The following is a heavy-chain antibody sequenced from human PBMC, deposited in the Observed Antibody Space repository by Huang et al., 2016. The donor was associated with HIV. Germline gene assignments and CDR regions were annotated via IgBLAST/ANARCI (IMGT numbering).Heavy chain of an antibody. J-gene: IGHJ4*02. D-gene: IGHD6-13*01. CDR3: AKGGSAAAVLDF. Sequence: QVQLVESGGGVVQPGRSLRISCAASGFTFSSYGIHWVRQAPGKGLEGVAVISYEAKTKYYADSVKGRFSISIDNSKTTVYLQLNSLRLEDTAVYYCAKGGSAAAVLDFWGQGTLVTVSS. CDR1: GFTFSSYG. V-gene: IGHV3-30*18. CDR2: ISYEAKTK.